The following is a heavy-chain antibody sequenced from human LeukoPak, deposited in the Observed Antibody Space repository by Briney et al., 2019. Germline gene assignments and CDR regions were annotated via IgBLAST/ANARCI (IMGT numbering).Heavy chain of an antibody. Sequence: PSETLSLTCTVSGGSISSFYWSWIRQPPGKGLEWIGYLYYSGSTNYNPSLKSRVTISVDTSKNQFSLKLSSVTAADTAVYYCARGRIAARPYYYYYMDVWGKGTTVTVSS. CDR3: ARGRIAARPYYYYYMDV. V-gene: IGHV4-59*01. CDR1: GGSISSFY. J-gene: IGHJ6*03. CDR2: LYYSGST. D-gene: IGHD6-6*01.